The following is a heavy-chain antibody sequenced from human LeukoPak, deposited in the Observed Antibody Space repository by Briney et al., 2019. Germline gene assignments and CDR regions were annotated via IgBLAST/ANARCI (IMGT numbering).Heavy chain of an antibody. Sequence: SETLSLTCAVYGGSFSGYYWSWIRQPPGKGLEWIGETNHSGSTNYNPSLKSRVTISVDTSKNQFSLKLSSVTAADTAVYYCARRSSGWFDYWGQGTLVTVSS. CDR1: GGSFSGYY. CDR3: ARRSSGWFDY. J-gene: IGHJ4*02. V-gene: IGHV4-34*01. D-gene: IGHD6-19*01. CDR2: TNHSGST.